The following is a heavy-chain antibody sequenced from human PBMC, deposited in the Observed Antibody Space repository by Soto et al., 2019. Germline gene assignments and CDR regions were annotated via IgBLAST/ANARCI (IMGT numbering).Heavy chain of an antibody. CDR3: ARKSSSSSWFDP. D-gene: IGHD6-6*01. V-gene: IGHV1-18*01. Sequence: QVQLVQSGAEVKKPGASVKVSCKASGYTFSNYGISWVRQAPGQGLEWMGWISGYNGNTNYAQNFQGRVTMTADPSTRTAYMDLRSLRSDETAVYFCARKSSSSSWFDPWGQGTLVTVSS. J-gene: IGHJ5*02. CDR1: GYTFSNYG. CDR2: ISGYNGNT.